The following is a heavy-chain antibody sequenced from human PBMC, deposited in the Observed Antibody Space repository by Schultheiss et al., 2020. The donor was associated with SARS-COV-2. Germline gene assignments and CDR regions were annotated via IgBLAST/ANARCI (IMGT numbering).Heavy chain of an antibody. Sequence: SETLSLTCTVSGGSISSYYWSWIRQPAGKGLEWIGRIYTSGSTYYNPSLKSRVTISVDTSKNQFSLKLSSVTAADTAVYYCARLVLSRGVGFGVFDYWGQGTLVTVSS. D-gene: IGHD3-10*01. CDR3: ARLVLSRGVGFGVFDY. J-gene: IGHJ4*02. V-gene: IGHV4-4*07. CDR2: IYTSGST. CDR1: GGSISSYY.